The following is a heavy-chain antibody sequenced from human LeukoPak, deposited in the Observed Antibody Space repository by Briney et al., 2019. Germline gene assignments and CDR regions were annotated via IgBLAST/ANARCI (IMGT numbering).Heavy chain of an antibody. J-gene: IGHJ3*02. CDR1: GFTFSSYA. V-gene: IGHV3-23*01. CDR3: AKDYSSSSVYDAFDI. D-gene: IGHD6-6*01. Sequence: GGSLRLSCAASGFTFSSYAMSWVRQAPGKGLEWVSGISGSGGNTYYADSVKGRFTIPRDNSKNTLYLQMNSLRAEDTAVYYCAKDYSSSSVYDAFDIWGQGTMVTVSS. CDR2: ISGSGGNT.